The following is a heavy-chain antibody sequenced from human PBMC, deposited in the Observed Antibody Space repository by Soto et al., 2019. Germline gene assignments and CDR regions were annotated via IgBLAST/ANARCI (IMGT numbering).Heavy chain of an antibody. CDR2: TSWDGNNK. CDR3: AKVVVPAAMVNYYYGMDV. V-gene: IGHV3-30*04. Sequence: PGGSLRLSCAASGFTFSGYAMHWVRQPPGKGLEWVAVTSWDGNNKYYADSVKGRFTTSRDNSKNTLYLQMNSLRAEDMAVYYCAKVVVPAAMVNYYYGMDVWGQGTTVTVSS. J-gene: IGHJ6*02. D-gene: IGHD2-2*01. CDR1: GFTFSGYA.